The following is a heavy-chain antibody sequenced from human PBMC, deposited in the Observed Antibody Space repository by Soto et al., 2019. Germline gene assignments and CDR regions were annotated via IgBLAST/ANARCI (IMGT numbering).Heavy chain of an antibody. V-gene: IGHV4-59*01. Sequence: QVQLQESGPGLVKPSETLSLTCTVSGGSISSYYWSWIRQPPGKGLEWIGYIYYSGSTNYNPSLKSRVTISVDTSKNQFSLKLSSVTAADTAVYYCARERVQTTVTRGWFDPWGQGTLVTVSS. CDR2: IYYSGST. J-gene: IGHJ5*02. CDR3: ARERVQTTVTRGWFDP. D-gene: IGHD4-17*01. CDR1: GGSISSYY.